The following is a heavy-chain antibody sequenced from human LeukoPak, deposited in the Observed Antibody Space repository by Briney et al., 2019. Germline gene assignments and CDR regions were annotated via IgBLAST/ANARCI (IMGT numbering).Heavy chain of an antibody. Sequence: GGSLRLSCAASGFTFSSYWMSWVRQAPGKGLEWVANIKQDGSEKYYVDSVKGRFTISRDNAKNSLYLQMNSLRAEDTAVYYCASQRIAARRAPADYWGQGTLVTVSS. CDR2: IKQDGSEK. V-gene: IGHV3-7*01. J-gene: IGHJ4*02. CDR3: ASQRIAARRAPADY. CDR1: GFTFSSYW. D-gene: IGHD6-6*01.